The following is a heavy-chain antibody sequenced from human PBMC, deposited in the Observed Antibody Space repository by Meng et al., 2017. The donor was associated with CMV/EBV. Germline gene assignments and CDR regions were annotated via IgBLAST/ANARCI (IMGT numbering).Heavy chain of an antibody. V-gene: IGHV3-30*04. J-gene: IGHJ4*02. D-gene: IGHD6-13*01. Sequence: LSCTASGFTFSSYTMHWVRQAPGKGLEWVAVISYDGSNKYYVDSVKGRFTISRDNSKNTLSLQMNSLRAEDTAVYYCARDYSSSGDYWGQGTLVTVSS. CDR3: ARDYSSSGDY. CDR1: GFTFSSYT. CDR2: ISYDGSNK.